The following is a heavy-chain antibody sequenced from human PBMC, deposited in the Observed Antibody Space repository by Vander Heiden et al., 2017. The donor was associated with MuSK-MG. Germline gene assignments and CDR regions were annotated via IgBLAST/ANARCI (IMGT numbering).Heavy chain of an antibody. J-gene: IGHJ2*01. Sequence: EVQLLESGGGLVQPGGSLRLTCEASGFTLSSYAMGWVRQAPGKGLQWVSTINGGGFTTYYADSVKGRFTISRDSSKNTLYLQMNSLRAEDTAVYYCAKGGYSGYVRYFDLWGRGTLVTVSS. CDR3: AKGGYSGYVRYFDL. CDR1: GFTLSSYA. CDR2: INGGGFTT. V-gene: IGHV3-23*01. D-gene: IGHD5-12*01.